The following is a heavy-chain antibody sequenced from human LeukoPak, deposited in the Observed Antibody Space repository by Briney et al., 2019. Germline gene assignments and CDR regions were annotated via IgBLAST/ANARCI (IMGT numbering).Heavy chain of an antibody. CDR3: ARGIAAAGTGLYN. CDR2: ISYDGSNK. V-gene: IGHV3-30-3*01. J-gene: IGHJ4*02. Sequence: HPGGSLRLSCTASGFTFGDYAMSWVRQAPGKGLEWVAVISYDGSNKNYADSVKGRFTISRDNSKNTLYLQMNSLRAEDTAVYYCARGIAAAGTGLYNWGQGTLLTVSS. CDR1: GFTFGDYA. D-gene: IGHD6-13*01.